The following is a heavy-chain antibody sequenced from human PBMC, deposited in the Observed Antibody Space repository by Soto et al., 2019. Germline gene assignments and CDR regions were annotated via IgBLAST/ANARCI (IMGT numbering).Heavy chain of an antibody. V-gene: IGHV1-69*13. D-gene: IGHD3-3*01. Sequence: SVKVSCKASGGTFSSYAISWVRQAPGQGLEWMGGIIPIFGTANYAQKFQGRVTITADESTSTAYMELSSLRSEDTAVYYCARDTKGLVTIFGVVITQDYGMDVWGQGTTVTVSS. J-gene: IGHJ6*02. CDR3: ARDTKGLVTIFGVVITQDYGMDV. CDR2: IIPIFGTA. CDR1: GGTFSSYA.